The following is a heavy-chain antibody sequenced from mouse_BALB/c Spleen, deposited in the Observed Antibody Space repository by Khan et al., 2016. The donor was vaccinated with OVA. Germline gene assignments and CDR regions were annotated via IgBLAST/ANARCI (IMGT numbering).Heavy chain of an antibody. V-gene: IGHV14-3*02. CDR2: IDPPNGNT. Sequence: VQLKESGAELVKPAATVKVSCTVSGLNIKDTYMHWLKQRPEQGLEWIGRIDPPNGNTKYDPKFQGKATITADTSSNTAYMQHSSQASGETTGCYCARMTRRWGQGTTLTVAS. J-gene: IGHJ2*01. CDR1: GLNIKDTY. CDR3: ARMTRR.